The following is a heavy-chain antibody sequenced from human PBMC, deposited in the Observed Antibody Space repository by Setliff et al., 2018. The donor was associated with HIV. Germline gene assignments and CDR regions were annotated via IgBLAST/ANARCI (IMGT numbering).Heavy chain of an antibody. Sequence: GGSLRLSCAASGFTFSRYWMHWVRQVPGKGLVWISRINSDDSIISYADSVRGRFTISRDNAKNSLYLQMNRLRAEDTAVYYCAKMGATWFDPWGQGTLVTVSS. CDR3: AKMGATWFDP. D-gene: IGHD1-26*01. V-gene: IGHV3-74*01. CDR1: GFTFSRYW. CDR2: INSDDSII. J-gene: IGHJ5*02.